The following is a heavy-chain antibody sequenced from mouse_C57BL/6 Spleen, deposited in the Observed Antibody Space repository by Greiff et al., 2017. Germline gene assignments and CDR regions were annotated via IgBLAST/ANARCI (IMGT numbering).Heavy chain of an antibody. J-gene: IGHJ4*01. D-gene: IGHD1-1*01. Sequence: VLLVESGAELARPGASVKLSCKASGYTFTSYGISWVKQRTGQGLEWIGEIYPRSGNTYYNEKFKGKATLTADKSSSTAYMELRSLTSEDSAVDFCARCGSSYAMDYWGQGTSVTVSS. CDR1: GYTFTSYG. CDR2: IYPRSGNT. CDR3: ARCGSSYAMDY. V-gene: IGHV1-81*01.